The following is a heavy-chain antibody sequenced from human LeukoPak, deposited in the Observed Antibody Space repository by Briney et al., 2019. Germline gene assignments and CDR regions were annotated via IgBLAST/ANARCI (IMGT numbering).Heavy chain of an antibody. J-gene: IGHJ4*02. V-gene: IGHV3-7*01. D-gene: IGHD7-27*01. CDR3: ARNWGWADRQYFDY. CDR2: VKQDGSEK. Sequence: PGGSLRLSCAASGFTFSSYEMNWVRQAPGKGLEWVANVKQDGSEKYYVDSVKGRFTISRDNAKNSLYLQMNSLRAEDTAVYYCARNWGWADRQYFDYWGQGTLVTVSS. CDR1: GFTFSSYE.